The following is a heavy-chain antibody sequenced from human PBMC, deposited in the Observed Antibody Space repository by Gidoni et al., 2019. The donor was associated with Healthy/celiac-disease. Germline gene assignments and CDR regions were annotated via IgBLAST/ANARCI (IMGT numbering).Heavy chain of an antibody. CDR3: ARDWTEAFDI. CDR2: ISSSGSTI. J-gene: IGHJ3*02. D-gene: IGHD3-3*01. Sequence: EVQLVESEGGLVQPGGSLRLSCAASGFTFSSYELNWVRQAPGKGLEWVSYISSSGSTIYYADSVKGRFTISRDNAKNSLYLQMNSLRAEDTAVYYCARDWTEAFDIWGQGTMVTVSS. V-gene: IGHV3-48*03. CDR1: GFTFSSYE.